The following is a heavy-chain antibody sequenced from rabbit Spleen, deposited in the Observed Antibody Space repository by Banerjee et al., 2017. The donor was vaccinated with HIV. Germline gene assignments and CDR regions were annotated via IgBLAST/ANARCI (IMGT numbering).Heavy chain of an antibody. CDR1: GFSFSDRDV. CDR2: INTATGKP. J-gene: IGHJ4*01. CDR3: ARGGYGGHIYAMGL. D-gene: IGHD4-2*01. Sequence: QEELEESGGGLVKPEGSLTLTCKASGFSFSDRDVMCWVRQAPGKGLEWIACINTATGKPVYATWAKGRFTISKTSSTTVTLQMTSLTAADTATYFCARGGYGGHIYAMGLWGPGTLVTVS. V-gene: IGHV1S45*01.